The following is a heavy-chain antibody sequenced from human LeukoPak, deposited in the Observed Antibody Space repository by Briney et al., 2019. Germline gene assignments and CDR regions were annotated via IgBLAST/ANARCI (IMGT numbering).Heavy chain of an antibody. V-gene: IGHV4-39*01. CDR2: FFVSGST. J-gene: IGHJ4*02. D-gene: IGHD6-25*01. CDR1: GGSISSSSDY. CDR3: ARQFATAAADTRGYFDY. Sequence: SETLSLTCTVSGGSISSSSDYWGWIRQAPGKGLEWIGSFFVSGSTHYDPSLRSRATLFVDTSKNQFSLKLTSMTAADAATYFCARQFATAAADTRGYFDYWGQGTVVAVSS.